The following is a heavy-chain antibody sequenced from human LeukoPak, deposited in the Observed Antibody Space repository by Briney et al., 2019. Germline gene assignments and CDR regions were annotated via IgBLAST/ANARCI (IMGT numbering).Heavy chain of an antibody. CDR3: ARDYVTANTDAFDI. V-gene: IGHV4-4*07. J-gene: IGHJ3*02. D-gene: IGHD3-16*01. Sequence: XETLSLTCTVXGGSLXSYYWSWIRQPAGKGLEWIGRIYTSGSTNYNPSLKSRVTMSVDTSKNQFSLKLSSVTAADTAVYYCARDYVTANTDAFDIWGQGTMVTVSS. CDR2: IYTSGST. CDR1: GGSLXSYY.